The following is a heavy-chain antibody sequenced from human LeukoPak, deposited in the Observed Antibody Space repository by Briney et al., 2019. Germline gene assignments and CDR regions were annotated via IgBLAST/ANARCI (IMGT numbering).Heavy chain of an antibody. CDR3: ASPETGGFVDY. J-gene: IGHJ4*02. V-gene: IGHV3-74*01. D-gene: IGHD7-27*01. Sequence: GGSLRLSCVASGFTFSSHWVHWVRQVPGKGLVWVSRINGDGSSTNYADSVKGRFTISRDNAKNTLYLQMNSLTIEDTAVYYCASPETGGFVDYWGQGTLVTVAS. CDR1: GFTFSSHW. CDR2: INGDGSST.